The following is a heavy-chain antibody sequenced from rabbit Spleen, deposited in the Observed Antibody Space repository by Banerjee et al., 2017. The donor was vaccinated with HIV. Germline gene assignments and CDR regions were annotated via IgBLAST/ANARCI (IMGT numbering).Heavy chain of an antibody. V-gene: IGHV1S47*01. D-gene: IGHD4-1*01. J-gene: IGHJ4*01. CDR1: GFSFSSGYD. CDR3: ARAIYGTGWGGDYLNL. Sequence: EESGGDLVKPGASLTLTCTASGFSFSSGYDMCWVRQAPGKGLEWIACIYTGDGSTYYASWVNGRFSISRSTSLNTVTLQMTSLTAADTATYFCARAIYGTGWGGDYLNLWGPGTLVTVS. CDR2: IYTGDGST.